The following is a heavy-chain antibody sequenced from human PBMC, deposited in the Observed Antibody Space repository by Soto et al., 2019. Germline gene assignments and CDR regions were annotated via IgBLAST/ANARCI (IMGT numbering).Heavy chain of an antibody. J-gene: IGHJ4*02. V-gene: IGHV5-10-1*01. CDR3: TSRASSRLYNFDF. Sequence: GESLKISCQASGYSFTAYWITWVRQMPGKGLEWMATIDPSDSYLDYSPSFRGHVTFSVDRSITTVYLQGNSLKASDSAMYFCTSRASSRLYNFDFWGQGALVTVSS. D-gene: IGHD2-2*01. CDR1: GYSFTAYW. CDR2: IDPSDSYL.